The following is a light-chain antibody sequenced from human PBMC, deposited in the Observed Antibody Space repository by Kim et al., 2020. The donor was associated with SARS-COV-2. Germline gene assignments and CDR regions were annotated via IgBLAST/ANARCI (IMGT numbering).Light chain of an antibody. CDR1: QDINRY. J-gene: IGKJ4*01. CDR2: DAS. V-gene: IGKV1-33*01. CDR3: QQFDHIPRS. Sequence: DIQLTQSPSSLSASVGDRVTITCQASQDINRYLNWYQQKPGKAPKLLIYDASTLQTGGPSRFSGSGAGTDFTFTISSLQPEDVATYYCQQFDHIPRSFGGGTKVDIK.